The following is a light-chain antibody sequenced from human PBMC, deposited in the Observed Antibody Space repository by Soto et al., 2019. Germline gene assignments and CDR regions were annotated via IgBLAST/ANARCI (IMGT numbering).Light chain of an antibody. J-gene: IGKJ5*01. CDR2: GAS. Sequence: MTQSPSSLSASVGDRVTITCQASQDISNFLNWYQQKPGQAPRLLLYGASTRATGIPVRFSGSGFGTEFTLTISSLQSEDFAVYYCQQYKNWPLFGQGTRLEIK. CDR1: QDISNF. V-gene: IGKV3-15*01. CDR3: QQYKNWPL.